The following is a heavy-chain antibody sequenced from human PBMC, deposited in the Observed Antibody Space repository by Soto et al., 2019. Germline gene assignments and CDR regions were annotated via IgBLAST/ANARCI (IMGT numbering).Heavy chain of an antibody. J-gene: IGHJ3*02. CDR1: GFTFSSYG. CDR3: ARYSSSWSTDDAFDI. Sequence: QVQLVESGGGVVQPGRSLGLSCAASGFTFSSYGMHWVRQAPGKGLEWVAVIWYDGSNKYYADSVKGRFTISRDNSKNTLYLQMNSLRAEDTAVYYCARYSSSWSTDDAFDIWGQGTMVTVSS. V-gene: IGHV3-33*01. D-gene: IGHD6-13*01. CDR2: IWYDGSNK.